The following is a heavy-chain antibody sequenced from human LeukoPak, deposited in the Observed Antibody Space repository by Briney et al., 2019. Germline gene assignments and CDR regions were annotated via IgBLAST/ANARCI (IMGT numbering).Heavy chain of an antibody. V-gene: IGHV3-30*18. CDR2: ISYDGSNK. CDR1: GFTFSSYA. CDR3: AKDQVGARVPAATPRVIYY. J-gene: IGHJ4*02. Sequence: GGSLRLSCAASGFTFSSYAMSWVRQAPGKGLEWVAVISYDGSNKYYADSVKGRFTISRDNSKNTLYLQMNSLRAEDTAVYYCAKDQVGARVPAATPRVIYYWGQGTLVTVSS. D-gene: IGHD2-2*02.